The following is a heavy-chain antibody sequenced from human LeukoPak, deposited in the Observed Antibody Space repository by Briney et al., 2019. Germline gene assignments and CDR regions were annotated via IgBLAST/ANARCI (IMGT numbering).Heavy chain of an antibody. Sequence: GGSLRLSCAASGFTFSSYAMHWVRQAPGKGLEWVAVISYDGSNKYYADSVKGRFTISRDNSKNTLYLQMNSLRAEDTAVYYCARLNPSVGATTPFQHWGQGTLVTVSS. V-gene: IGHV3-30*04. CDR3: ARLNPSVGATTPFQH. CDR2: ISYDGSNK. D-gene: IGHD1-26*01. J-gene: IGHJ1*01. CDR1: GFTFSSYA.